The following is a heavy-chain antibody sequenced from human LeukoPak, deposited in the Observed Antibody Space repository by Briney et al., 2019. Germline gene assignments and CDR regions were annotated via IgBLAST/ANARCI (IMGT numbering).Heavy chain of an antibody. V-gene: IGHV4-34*01. D-gene: IGHD4-17*01. CDR3: ARGHSPVTTKVSYFQH. Sequence: SETLSLTCAVYGGSFSVYYWSWIRERPGKGLEWIGEINHSGSTNYNPSLKSRVAILVDTSKNQFSLKLSSVTAADTAVYYCARGHSPVTTKVSYFQHWGQGTLVTVSS. J-gene: IGHJ1*01. CDR1: GGSFSVYY. CDR2: INHSGST.